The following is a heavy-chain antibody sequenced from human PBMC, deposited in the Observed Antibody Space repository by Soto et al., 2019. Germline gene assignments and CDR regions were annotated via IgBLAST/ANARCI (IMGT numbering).Heavy chain of an antibody. D-gene: IGHD2-15*01. CDR2: IYWDDDK. CDR1: GFSLSTSGVG. CDR3: AHLYCSGGSCYPGNYYYGMDV. J-gene: IGHJ6*02. Sequence: QITLKESGPTLVKPTQTLTLTCTFSGFSLSTSGVGVGWIRQPPGKALEWLALIYWDDDKRYSPSLKSRLTITKDTSKNQVVLTMTNMDPVDTATYYRAHLYCSGGSCYPGNYYYGMDVWGQGTTVTVSS. V-gene: IGHV2-5*02.